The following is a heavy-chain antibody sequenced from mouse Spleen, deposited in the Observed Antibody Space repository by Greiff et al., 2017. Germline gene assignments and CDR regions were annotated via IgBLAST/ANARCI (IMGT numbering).Heavy chain of an antibody. CDR3: ARWGDGYNYAMDY. V-gene: IGHV1-26*01. D-gene: IGHD2-3*01. Sequence: VQLQQSGPELVKPGASVKISCKASGYTFTDYYMNWVKQSHGKSLEWIGDINPNNGGTSYNQKFKGKATLTVDKSSSTAYMELRSLTSEDSAVYYCARWGDGYNYAMDYWGQGTSVTVSS. J-gene: IGHJ4*01. CDR2: INPNNGGT. CDR1: GYTFTDYY.